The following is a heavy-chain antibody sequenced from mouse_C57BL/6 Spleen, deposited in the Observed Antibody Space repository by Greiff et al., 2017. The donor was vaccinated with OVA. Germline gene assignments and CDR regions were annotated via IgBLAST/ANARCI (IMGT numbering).Heavy chain of an antibody. Sequence: QFQLQQSGPELVKPGASVKISCKASGYAFSSSWMNWVKQRPGTGLEWIGRIYPGDGDTNYNGKFKGKATLTADKSSSTAYMQLSSLTSEDSAVYFCARSRESTMVTNYYAMDYWGQGTSVTVSS. CDR3: ARSRESTMVTNYYAMDY. D-gene: IGHD2-2*01. CDR2: IYPGDGDT. J-gene: IGHJ4*01. V-gene: IGHV1-82*01. CDR1: GYAFSSSW.